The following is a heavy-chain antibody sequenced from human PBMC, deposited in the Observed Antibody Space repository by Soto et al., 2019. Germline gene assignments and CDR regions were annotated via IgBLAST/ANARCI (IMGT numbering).Heavy chain of an antibody. CDR3: AKAPLMVRGVTGWFDP. V-gene: IGHV3-30*18. J-gene: IGHJ5*02. CDR1: GFTFSSYG. CDR2: ISYDGSNK. Sequence: GGSLRLSCAASGFTFSSYGMHWVRQAPGKGLEWVAVISYDGSNKYYADSVKGRFTISRDNSKNTLYLQMNSLRAEDTAVYYCAKAPLMVRGVTGWFDPWGQGTLVTVSS. D-gene: IGHD3-10*01.